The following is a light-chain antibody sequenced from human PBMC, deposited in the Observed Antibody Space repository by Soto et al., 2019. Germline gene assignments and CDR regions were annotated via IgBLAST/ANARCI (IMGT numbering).Light chain of an antibody. Sequence: EIVLTQSPCTLSLSPGERATLSCRASQSVGNSLAWYRQKPGQAPRLLIYGASSRATGIPDRFSGSGSGTDFTLTISRLEPEDFELYYCQQYGSSPTTFGQGTKVDIK. CDR2: GAS. V-gene: IGKV3-20*01. CDR3: QQYGSSPTT. J-gene: IGKJ1*01. CDR1: QSVGNS.